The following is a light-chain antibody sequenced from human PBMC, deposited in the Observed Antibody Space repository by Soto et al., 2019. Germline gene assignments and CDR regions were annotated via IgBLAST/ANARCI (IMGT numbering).Light chain of an antibody. Sequence: DIQMTHSPSAVSASIGDTVTITCQASQDLNVSLNWYQLKPGEVPMLLIYSASSLHSCVPLRFTGTASETDLMLNIMSLQTEDFTVYYCQHGYVAPYNFGQGTKVDIK. J-gene: IGKJ2*01. CDR2: SAS. CDR3: QHGYVAPYN. V-gene: IGKV1-39*01. CDR1: QDLNVS.